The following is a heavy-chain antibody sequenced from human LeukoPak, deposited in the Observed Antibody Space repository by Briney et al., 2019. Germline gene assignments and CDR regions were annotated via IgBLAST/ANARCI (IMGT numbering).Heavy chain of an antibody. CDR2: ISSSSSYI. Sequence: PGGSLRLSCAASGFSFSSYTMNWVRQAPGKGLEWVSSISSSSSYIYYADSVKGRFTISRDNAKNSLYLQMNSLRAEDTAVYYCARFPLDWSVSPKYFDYWGQGTLVTVSS. D-gene: IGHD3-3*01. CDR3: ARFPLDWSVSPKYFDY. J-gene: IGHJ4*02. V-gene: IGHV3-21*01. CDR1: GFSFSSYT.